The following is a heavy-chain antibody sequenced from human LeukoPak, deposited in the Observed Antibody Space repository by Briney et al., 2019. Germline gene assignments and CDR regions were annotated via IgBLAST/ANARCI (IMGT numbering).Heavy chain of an antibody. V-gene: IGHV3-30*18. CDR3: AKDRYYYDSSGYYDY. CDR1: GFTFSTYG. Sequence: GGSLRLSCAASGFTFSTYGMHWVRQAPGKGLEWVAVISYDGSNKYYADSVKGRFTISRDNSKNTLYLQMNSLRAEDTAVYYCAKDRYYYDSSGYYDYWGQGTLVTVSS. J-gene: IGHJ4*02. CDR2: ISYDGSNK. D-gene: IGHD3-22*01.